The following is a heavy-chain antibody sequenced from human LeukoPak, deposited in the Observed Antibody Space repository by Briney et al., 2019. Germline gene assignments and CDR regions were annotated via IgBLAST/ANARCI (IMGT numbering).Heavy chain of an antibody. Sequence: GASVKVSCKASGYTFTGYYMHWVRQAPGQGLEWMGWINPNSGGTNYAQKFQGRVTMTRDTSISTAYMELSRLRSDDTAVYYCARDPPKHIVVVTASGYMDVWGKGTTVTVSS. CDR2: INPNSGGT. V-gene: IGHV1-2*02. CDR1: GYTFTGYY. J-gene: IGHJ6*03. CDR3: ARDPPKHIVVVTASGYMDV. D-gene: IGHD2-21*02.